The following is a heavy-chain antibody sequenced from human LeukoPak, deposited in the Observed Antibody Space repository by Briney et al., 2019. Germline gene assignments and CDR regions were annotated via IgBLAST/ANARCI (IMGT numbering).Heavy chain of an antibody. CDR3: AKWGDYDVLTGYYVSDY. CDR2: ISGRSGST. Sequence: GGSLRLSCAASGFIFSNYAMYWVRQAPGKGLEWVSAISGRSGSTYYADCVKGRFTISRDSSKNTLYLQMNSLRADDTAVYYCAKWGDYDVLTGYYVSDYWGQGTLVTVSS. J-gene: IGHJ4*02. V-gene: IGHV3-23*01. D-gene: IGHD3-9*01. CDR1: GFIFSNYA.